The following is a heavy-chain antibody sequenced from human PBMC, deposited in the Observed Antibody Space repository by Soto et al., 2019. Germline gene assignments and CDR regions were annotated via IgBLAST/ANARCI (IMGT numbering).Heavy chain of an antibody. D-gene: IGHD6-19*01. CDR2: ISGSGGST. J-gene: IGHJ4*02. V-gene: IGHV3-23*01. Sequence: GGSLRLSCAASGFTFSSYAMSWVRQAPGKGLEWVSAISGSGGSTYYADSVKGRFTISRDNSKNTLYLQMNSLRAEDTAVYYCATFQYSSGWYLGAVFDYWGQGTLVTVSS. CDR3: ATFQYSSGWYLGAVFDY. CDR1: GFTFSSYA.